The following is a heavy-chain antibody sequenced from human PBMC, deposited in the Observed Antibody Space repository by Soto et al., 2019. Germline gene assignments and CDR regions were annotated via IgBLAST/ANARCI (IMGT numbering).Heavy chain of an antibody. CDR2: IYHTGST. D-gene: IGHD1-1*01. Sequence: SKTLSLTCIVSGVVLGSDAYSWSGIRQHKGKGLEWIGNIYHTGSTYYNQSLKSRVVISLDTSQNQFFLRLSSVTAADTAVYFCARYRVSGKRWYKFDYWGQGSLVTVSS. V-gene: IGHV4-31*03. J-gene: IGHJ4*02. CDR1: GVVLGSDAYS. CDR3: ARYRVSGKRWYKFDY.